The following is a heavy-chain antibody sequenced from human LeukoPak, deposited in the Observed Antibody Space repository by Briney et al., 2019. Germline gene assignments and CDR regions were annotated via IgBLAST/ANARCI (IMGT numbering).Heavy chain of an antibody. CDR3: ARELDAFDI. Sequence: PGGSLRLSCAASGFTFSSYGMHWVRQAPGKGLEWVAVIWYDGSNKYYADSVKGRFTISRDNSKNTLYLQMNSLRAEDTAAYYCARELDAFDIWGQGTMVTVSS. CDR2: IWYDGSNK. J-gene: IGHJ3*02. CDR1: GFTFSSYG. V-gene: IGHV3-33*01.